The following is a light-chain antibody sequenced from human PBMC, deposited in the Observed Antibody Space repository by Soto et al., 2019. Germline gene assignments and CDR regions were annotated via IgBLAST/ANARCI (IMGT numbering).Light chain of an antibody. CDR2: GAS. V-gene: IGKV3-20*01. CDR1: QSVSHNY. Sequence: IGLTQSPGTLSLSPGERATLSCRASQSVSHNYLAWYQQKPGQAPRLLIYGASNRATCIPDRFSCSGSGTDFTLTISRLEPEGFAVYYFQQYGSSGTFGQRTKVDIK. CDR3: QQYGSSGT. J-gene: IGKJ1*01.